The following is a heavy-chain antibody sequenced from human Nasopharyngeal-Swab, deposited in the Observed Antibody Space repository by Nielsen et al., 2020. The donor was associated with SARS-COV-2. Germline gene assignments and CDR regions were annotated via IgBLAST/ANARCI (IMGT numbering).Heavy chain of an antibody. Sequence: VRQMPGKGLQWMGRIDPSDSYTKYSPSFEGHVTFAADKSIGTVYLQWSSLRASDTAMYHCARLPYSSTSYYALDSWGQGTLVTVSS. D-gene: IGHD2-2*01. CDR2: IDPSDSYT. J-gene: IGHJ5*01. V-gene: IGHV5-10-1*01. CDR3: ARLPYSSTSYYALDS.